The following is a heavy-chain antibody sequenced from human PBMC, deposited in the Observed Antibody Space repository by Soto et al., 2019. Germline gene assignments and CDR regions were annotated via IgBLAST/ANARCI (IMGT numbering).Heavy chain of an antibody. CDR2: INAGNGNT. J-gene: IGHJ4*02. CDR3: ARGDYYDIHDY. Sequence: ASVKVSCKASGYTFTNYAMHWVRQAPGQRLEWMGWINAGNGNTKYPQKFQGRVTITRDTSASTAYMELSSLRSEDTAVYYCARGDYYDIHDYWGQGTLVTVSS. CDR1: GYTFTNYA. V-gene: IGHV1-3*01. D-gene: IGHD3-22*01.